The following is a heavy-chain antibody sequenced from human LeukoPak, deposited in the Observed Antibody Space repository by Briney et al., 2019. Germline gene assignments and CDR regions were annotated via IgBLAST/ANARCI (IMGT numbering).Heavy chain of an antibody. V-gene: IGHV1-2*02. CDR3: ARGALRVVPARAHFQH. J-gene: IGHJ1*01. Sequence: ASVKVSCKASGYTFTGYYMHWVRQAPGQGLEWMGWINPNRGGTNYAQKFQGRVTMTRDTSISTAYMELSRLRSDDTAVYYCARGALRVVPARAHFQHWGQGTLVTVSS. CDR1: GYTFTGYY. D-gene: IGHD2-2*01. CDR2: INPNRGGT.